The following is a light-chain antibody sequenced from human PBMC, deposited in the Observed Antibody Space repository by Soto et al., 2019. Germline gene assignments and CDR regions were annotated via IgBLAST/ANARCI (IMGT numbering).Light chain of an antibody. Sequence: EIVMTQSPDTRSVSPGERSTLSCRASQSVTNNLAWYQQKPGQAPRLLIYGASTRTIAIPARFSGSGSGTDFTLTISSLQSEDFAVYYCQQYNNWPRTFGQGSKVDI. CDR2: GAS. V-gene: IGKV3-15*01. J-gene: IGKJ1*01. CDR1: QSVTNN. CDR3: QQYNNWPRT.